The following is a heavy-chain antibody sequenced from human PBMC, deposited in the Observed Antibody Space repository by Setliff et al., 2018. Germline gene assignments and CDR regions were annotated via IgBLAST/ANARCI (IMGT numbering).Heavy chain of an antibody. J-gene: IGHJ1*01. CDR2: LTPNGAYT. Sequence: GESLTLSCAASGFAFDNFAMNWVRQAPGKGLEWVAALTPNGAYTYYADSVRGRFTIFRDNPRNTLYLQMNSLSAEDTAVYYCAERLDGSGSHYSTLYHWGPGTLVTVSS. D-gene: IGHD3-10*01. V-gene: IGHV3-23*01. CDR3: AERLDGSGSHYSTLYH. CDR1: GFAFDNFA.